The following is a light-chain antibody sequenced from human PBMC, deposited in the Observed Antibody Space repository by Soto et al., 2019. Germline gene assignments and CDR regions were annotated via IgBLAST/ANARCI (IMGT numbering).Light chain of an antibody. CDR2: RAS. CDR1: QTINPW. CDR3: QQYETYSGT. V-gene: IGKV1-5*03. J-gene: IGKJ3*01. Sequence: DIPMTQSPSTLSASVGDRVTITCRASQTINPWLAWYQQKPGKAPQLLIYRASNLVSGVPSRFSGSGSGTEFTLTISSLQPDDFSIYYCQQYETYSGTFGPGTKVDI.